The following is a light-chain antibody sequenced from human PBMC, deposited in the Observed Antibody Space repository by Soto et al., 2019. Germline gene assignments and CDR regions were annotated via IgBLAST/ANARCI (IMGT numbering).Light chain of an antibody. J-gene: IGKJ4*01. V-gene: IGKV3D-15*01. CDR2: AAS. Sequence: EIVLTQSPDTLSLSPGDRATLSCRASQSLGSGYLAWYQQKPGQAPRILIYAASTRATGIPDRFSGSGSGTDFSLTISSLQSEDFGVYYCQQYNNWPRATFGGGTKVDIK. CDR1: QSLGSGY. CDR3: QQYNNWPRAT.